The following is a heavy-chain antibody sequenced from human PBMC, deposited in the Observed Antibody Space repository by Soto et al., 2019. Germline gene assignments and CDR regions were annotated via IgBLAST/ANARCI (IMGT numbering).Heavy chain of an antibody. D-gene: IGHD6-19*01. Sequence: GGSLRLSCAASGFTFSSYSMNWVRQAPGKGLEWVSYISIISITIYYADSVKGRFTISRDNAKNSLYLQMNSLRAEDTAVYYCARDALYSSGWEGYWGQGTLVTVSS. V-gene: IGHV3-48*01. J-gene: IGHJ4*02. CDR3: ARDALYSSGWEGY. CDR1: GFTFSSYS. CDR2: ISIISITI.